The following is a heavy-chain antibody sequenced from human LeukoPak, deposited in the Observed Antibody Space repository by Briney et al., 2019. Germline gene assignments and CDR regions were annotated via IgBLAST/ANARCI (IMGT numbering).Heavy chain of an antibody. CDR3: ARVLRYFDWLVPDY. J-gene: IGHJ4*02. V-gene: IGHV3-20*04. Sequence: AGSLRLSCAASGFTFDDYGMSWVRQAPGKELEWVSVINWNGGNTDYADSVKGRFTISRDNAKNSLYLQMNSLRAEDTALYYCARVLRYFDWLVPDYWGQGTLVTVSS. D-gene: IGHD3-9*01. CDR1: GFTFDDYG. CDR2: INWNGGNT.